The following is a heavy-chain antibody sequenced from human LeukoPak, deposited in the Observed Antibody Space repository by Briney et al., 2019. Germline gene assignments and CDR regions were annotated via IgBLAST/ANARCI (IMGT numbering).Heavy chain of an antibody. Sequence: GGSLRLSCAASGFTFSNAWMSWVRQAPGKGLEWVGRIKSKTDGGTTDYAAPVKGRFTISRDDSKNTLYLQMNSLKTEDTAVYYCTTRAVATITLLDYWGQGTLVTVSS. CDR2: IKSKTDGGTT. V-gene: IGHV3-15*01. CDR3: TTRAVATITLLDY. J-gene: IGHJ4*02. D-gene: IGHD5-12*01. CDR1: GFTFSNAW.